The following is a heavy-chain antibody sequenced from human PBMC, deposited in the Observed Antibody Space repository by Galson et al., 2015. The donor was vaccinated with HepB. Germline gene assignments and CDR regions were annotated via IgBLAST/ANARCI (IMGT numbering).Heavy chain of an antibody. D-gene: IGHD4-11*01. J-gene: IGHJ4*02. V-gene: IGHV3-33*01. CDR1: GFTFSSYG. CDR2: IWYDGSNK. CDR3: ARDYSNYATTQYYFDY. Sequence: SLRLSCAASGFTFSSYGMHWVRQAPGKGLEWVAVIWYDGSNKYYADSVKGRFTISRDNSKNTLYLQMNSLRAEDTAVYYCARDYSNYATTQYYFDYWGQGTLVTVSS.